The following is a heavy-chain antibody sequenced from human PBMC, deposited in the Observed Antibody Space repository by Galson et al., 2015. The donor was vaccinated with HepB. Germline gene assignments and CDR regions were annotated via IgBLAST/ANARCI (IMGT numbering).Heavy chain of an antibody. V-gene: IGHV1-46*01. CDR2: IFAGDGST. D-gene: IGHD2-15*01. J-gene: IGHJ4*02. CDR1: GYTLTNYH. CDR3: ARETPDTYYFDS. Sequence: SVKVSCKASGYTLTNYHFHWVRQAPGQGPERMSKIFAGDGSTRFAERFQGRVTLTRDSSTSTIYMEVSSLRSDDTAVYYCARETPDTYYFDSWGQGTLVTVSS.